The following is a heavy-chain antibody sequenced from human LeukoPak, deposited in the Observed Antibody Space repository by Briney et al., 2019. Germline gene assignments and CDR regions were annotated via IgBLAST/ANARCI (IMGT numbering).Heavy chain of an antibody. Sequence: SGALSLTCAVSGGSSSSSNWWNWVRQPPGKGLEWIGEIDHSGRTNYNPSLKSRVTISVDKSKNQISLKLSSVTAADTAVYYCASKEYYYYGMDVWGQGTTVTVSS. CDR2: IDHSGRT. CDR1: GGSSSSSNW. J-gene: IGHJ6*01. CDR3: ASKEYYYYGMDV. V-gene: IGHV4-4*02.